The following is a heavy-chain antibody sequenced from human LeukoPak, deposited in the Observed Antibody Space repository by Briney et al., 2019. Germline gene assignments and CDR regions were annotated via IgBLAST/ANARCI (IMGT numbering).Heavy chain of an antibody. CDR1: GDSISGYY. CDR3: ARGNPTSYSDYLYYFDY. CDR2: IYTSGST. D-gene: IGHD4-11*01. V-gene: IGHV4-4*07. J-gene: IGHJ4*02. Sequence: SETLSLTCSVSGDSISGYYWSWIRQPAGKGLEWIGRIYTSGSTNYNPSLKSRVTMSVDTSKNQFSLNLSSATAADTAVYYCARGNPTSYSDYLYYFDYWGQGTLVTVSS.